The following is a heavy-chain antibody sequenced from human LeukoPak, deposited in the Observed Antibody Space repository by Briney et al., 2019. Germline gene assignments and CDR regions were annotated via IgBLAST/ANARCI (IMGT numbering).Heavy chain of an antibody. V-gene: IGHV3-33*01. CDR1: GFTFSSDG. CDR3: ARDGDILTGYYFDY. J-gene: IGHJ4*02. Sequence: GGSLRLSCAASGFTFSSDGMHWVRQAPGKGLERVAVIWYDGSNKYYADSVKGRFTISRDNSKNTLYLQMNSLRAEDTAVYYCARDGDILTGYYFDYWGQGTLVTVSS. CDR2: IWYDGSNK. D-gene: IGHD3-9*01.